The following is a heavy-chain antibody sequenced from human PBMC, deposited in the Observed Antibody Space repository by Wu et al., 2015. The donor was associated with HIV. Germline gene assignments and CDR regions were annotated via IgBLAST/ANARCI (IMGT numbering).Heavy chain of an antibody. CDR2: ITPNSGGX. CDR1: GYTFTSYY. V-gene: IGHV1-2*02. J-gene: IGHJ3*02. D-gene: IGHD3-16*01. Sequence: KVSCKASGYTFTSYYIHWLRQAPGQGLEWMAWITPNSGGXNSAQMFQGRVTMTRDXSITTAYLELSSLTSEDTAVYYCVRGARGMPKGAFEIWGQGTLVIVSS. CDR3: VRGARGMPKGAFEI.